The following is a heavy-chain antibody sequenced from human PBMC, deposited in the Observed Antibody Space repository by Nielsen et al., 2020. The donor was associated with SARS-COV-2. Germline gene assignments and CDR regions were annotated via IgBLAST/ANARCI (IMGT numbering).Heavy chain of an antibody. CDR3: ARVSGDWEDY. V-gene: IGHV1-46*01. J-gene: IGHJ4*02. CDR2: INPSGGST. D-gene: IGHD2-21*02. CDR1: GYTFTSYY. Sequence: ASVKVSCKASGYTFTSYYMHWVRQAPGQGLEWMGIINPSGGSTSYAQKFQGRVTMTRDTSTSTVYMELRSLRPDDTAVYYCARVSGDWEDYWGQGTLVTVSS.